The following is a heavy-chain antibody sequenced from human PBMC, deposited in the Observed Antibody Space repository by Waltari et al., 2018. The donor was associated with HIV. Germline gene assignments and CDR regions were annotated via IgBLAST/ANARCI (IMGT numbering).Heavy chain of an antibody. J-gene: IGHJ5*02. Sequence: QVQLQESGPGLVKPSETLSLTCTVSGGSINYYYWSWIRQPPGKRLEWIGHIYYSGTTNYNPSLKSRVSISIDTSKNQFSLKLSSVIPADTAVYYGAREALRTFDPWGQGALVTVSS. CDR1: GGSINYYY. CDR2: IYYSGTT. V-gene: IGHV4-59*01. CDR3: AREALRTFDP.